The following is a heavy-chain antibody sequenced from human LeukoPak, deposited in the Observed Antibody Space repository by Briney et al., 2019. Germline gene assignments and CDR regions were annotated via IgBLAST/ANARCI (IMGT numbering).Heavy chain of an antibody. CDR3: ATESYYHSDY. J-gene: IGHJ4*02. CDR2: ISYDGSNK. D-gene: IGHD3-3*01. CDR1: GFTFSSYA. Sequence: QTGGSLRLSCAASGFTFSSYAMHWVRQAPGKGLEWVAVISYDGSNKYYADSVKGRFTISRDNSKNTLYLQMNSLRAEDTAVYYCATESYYHSDYWGQGTLVTVSS. V-gene: IGHV3-30*04.